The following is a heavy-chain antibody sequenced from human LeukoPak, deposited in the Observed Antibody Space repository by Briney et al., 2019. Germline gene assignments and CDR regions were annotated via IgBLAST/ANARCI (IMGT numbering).Heavy chain of an antibody. CDR1: GFIFSSYW. CDR3: ARDLSGAGDY. Sequence: GGSLRLSCSASGFIFSSYWMHWVRQVPGKGLVWVSRIDEYGSITNYADSVKGRFTISRDNAKNTLYLQMNSLRAEDTALYYCARDLSGAGDYWGQGTLLTVSS. CDR2: IDEYGSIT. J-gene: IGHJ4*02. D-gene: IGHD1-26*01. V-gene: IGHV3-74*01.